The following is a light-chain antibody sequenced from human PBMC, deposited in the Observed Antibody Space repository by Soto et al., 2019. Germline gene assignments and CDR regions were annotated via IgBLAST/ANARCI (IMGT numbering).Light chain of an antibody. Sequence: DIQMTQSPSSLSASVGDRVTITCRASQGISTYLVWYQQRQGRAPKLLIYDASSLESGVPSRFSGSGSGTEFTLTISSLQPDDFATYYCQQYNSYPLTFGGGTKVEIK. J-gene: IGKJ4*01. V-gene: IGKV1-5*01. CDR2: DAS. CDR3: QQYNSYPLT. CDR1: QGISTY.